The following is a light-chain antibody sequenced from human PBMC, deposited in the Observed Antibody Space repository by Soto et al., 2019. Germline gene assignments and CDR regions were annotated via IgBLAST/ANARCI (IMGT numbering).Light chain of an antibody. CDR3: HQYDHWPQT. Sequence: EVVMTQSPATLSVSAGERATLSCGASQSVRTYLAWYQQKPGQAPRLLIHGASTRAPGIPARFSGSGSGTDFTLTISSPQSADFAVYYCHQYDHWPQTFRQGTKV. CDR2: GAS. V-gene: IGKV3-15*01. CDR1: QSVRTY. J-gene: IGKJ1*01.